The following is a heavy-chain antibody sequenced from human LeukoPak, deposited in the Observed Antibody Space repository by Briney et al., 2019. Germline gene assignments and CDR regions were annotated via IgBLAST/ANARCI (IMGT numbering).Heavy chain of an antibody. V-gene: IGHV3-23*01. J-gene: IGHJ4*02. CDR2: ISGSGGST. Sequence: GGSLRLSCGVSGVTFSSYAMSWVRQPPGPGLEWVSAISGSGGSTYYADPAKGRLTISRDNSKNTLYPQMNSLRAEGTAVYYCAKLPWFGELLQYYFDYWGQGTLVTVSS. CDR3: AKLPWFGELLQYYFDY. CDR1: GVTFSSYA. D-gene: IGHD3-10*01.